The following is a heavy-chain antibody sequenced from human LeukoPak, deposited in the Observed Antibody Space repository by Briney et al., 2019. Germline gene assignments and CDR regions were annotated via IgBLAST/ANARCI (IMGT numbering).Heavy chain of an antibody. D-gene: IGHD4-17*01. J-gene: IGHJ4*02. Sequence: SETLSLTCTVSAGSISSSNYYWGWIRQPPGKGLEWIGYIHYSGITNYNPSLKSRVTISVDTSKNQFSLKLSSVTAADTAVYYCARLLRHYGDPIGPYDYWGQGTLVTVSS. V-gene: IGHV4-61*05. CDR3: ARLLRHYGDPIGPYDY. CDR2: IHYSGIT. CDR1: AGSISSSNYY.